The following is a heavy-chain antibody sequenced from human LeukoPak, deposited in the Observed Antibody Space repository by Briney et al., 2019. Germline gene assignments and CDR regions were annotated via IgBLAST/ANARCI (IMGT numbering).Heavy chain of an antibody. D-gene: IGHD3-10*01. CDR2: IYSGGST. CDR1: GFTVSNNY. V-gene: IGHV3-53*01. J-gene: IGHJ3*02. Sequence: GESLKISCAASGFTVSNNYMSWVRQAPGKGLEWVSVIYSGGSTYYADSVKGRFTISRDNSKDTLYLQMNSLRAEDTAVYYCARDRDGAGKNDAFDIWGQGTMVTVSS. CDR3: ARDRDGAGKNDAFDI.